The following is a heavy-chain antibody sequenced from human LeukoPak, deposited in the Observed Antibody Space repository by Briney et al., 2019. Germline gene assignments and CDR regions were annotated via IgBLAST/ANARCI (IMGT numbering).Heavy chain of an antibody. CDR3: ARYEQWLVPDFTFDY. D-gene: IGHD6-19*01. CDR2: ISSSGSTI. V-gene: IGHV3-48*03. J-gene: IGHJ4*02. Sequence: GGSLRLSCAASGSTFSRYAMNWVRQAPGKGLEWVSYISSSGSTIYYADSVKGRFTISRDNAKNSLYLQMNSLRAEDTAVYYCARYEQWLVPDFTFDYWGQGTLVTVSS. CDR1: GSTFSRYA.